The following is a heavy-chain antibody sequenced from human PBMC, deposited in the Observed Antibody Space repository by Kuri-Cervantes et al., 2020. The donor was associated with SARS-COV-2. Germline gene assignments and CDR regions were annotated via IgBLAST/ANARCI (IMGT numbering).Heavy chain of an antibody. Sequence: ASVKVSCKASGYTFTGYYMHWVRQAPGQGLEWMGRINPNSGGTNYAQKFQGRVTMTTDTSTSTAYMELRSLRSDDTAVYYCARSGIVVVPGDAFDIWGQGTMVTVSS. CDR1: GYTFTGYY. CDR2: INPNSGGT. J-gene: IGHJ3*02. CDR3: ARSGIVVVPGDAFDI. V-gene: IGHV1-2*06. D-gene: IGHD2-2*01.